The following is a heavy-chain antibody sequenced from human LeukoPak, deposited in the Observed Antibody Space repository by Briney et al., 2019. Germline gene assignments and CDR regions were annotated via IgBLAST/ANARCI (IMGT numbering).Heavy chain of an antibody. J-gene: IGHJ3*02. V-gene: IGHV3-64D*09. Sequence: RGAPRLSRFAPRFSLRSYSMRGGRPGPREGMGYVSVISSNGGSTYYADAVKGRFTISRDNSKNTLYLQMSSLRAEDTAVYYCVKTLISVAGTGAFDIWGQGTMVTVSS. CDR3: VKTLISVAGTGAFDI. CDR1: RFSLRSYS. CDR2: ISSNGGST. D-gene: IGHD6-19*01.